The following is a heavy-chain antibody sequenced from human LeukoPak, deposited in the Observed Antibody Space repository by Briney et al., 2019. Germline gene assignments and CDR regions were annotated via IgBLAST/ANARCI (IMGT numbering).Heavy chain of an antibody. Sequence: GGSLRLSCAASGFTFSSFPMHWVRQAPGKGLEWVVVVSPDGSVENYADSVKGRFTISRDNSKNTVYLQMNSLRTEDTAVYYCARASITSTYYHYYMDVWGKGTTVSVSS. CDR2: VSPDGSVE. D-gene: IGHD3-10*01. J-gene: IGHJ6*03. CDR3: ARASITSTYYHYYMDV. CDR1: GFTFSSFP. V-gene: IGHV3-30*01.